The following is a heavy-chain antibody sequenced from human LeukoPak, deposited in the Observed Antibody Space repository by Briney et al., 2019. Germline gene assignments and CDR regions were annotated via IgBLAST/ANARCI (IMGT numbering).Heavy chain of an antibody. CDR2: IIPIFGTA. J-gene: IGHJ4*02. CDR1: GYTFTGYY. D-gene: IGHD3-22*01. CDR3: ARDLEGYYYTPNY. V-gene: IGHV1-69*13. Sequence: SVKVSCKASGYTFTGYYMHWVRQAPGQGLEWMGGIIPIFGTANYAQKFQGRVTITADESTSTAYMELSSLRSEDTAVYYCARDLEGYYYTPNYWGQGTLVTVSS.